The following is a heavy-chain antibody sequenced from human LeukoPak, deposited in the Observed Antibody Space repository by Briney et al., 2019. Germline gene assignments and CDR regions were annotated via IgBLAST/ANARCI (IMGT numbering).Heavy chain of an antibody. J-gene: IGHJ5*02. Sequence: SLRLSCAASGFTFDYYAMHWVRQAPGKGLEWVSGISWNSGSIGYADSVKGRFTISRDDAKNSLYLQMNSLRAEDTALYYCAKGLPGYSSSWWSGWFDPWGQGTLVTVSS. CDR2: ISWNSGSI. D-gene: IGHD6-13*01. V-gene: IGHV3-9*01. CDR1: GFTFDYYA. CDR3: AKGLPGYSSSWWSGWFDP.